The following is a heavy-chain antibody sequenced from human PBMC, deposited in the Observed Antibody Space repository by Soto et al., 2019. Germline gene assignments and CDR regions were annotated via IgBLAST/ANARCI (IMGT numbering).Heavy chain of an antibody. D-gene: IGHD3-10*01. Sequence: GGSLRLSCAASGFTFSSYSMNWVRQAPGKGLEWVSSTSSSSSYIYYADSVKGRFTISRDNAKNSLYLQMNSLRAEDTAVYYCARDRSGGNYFDYWGQGTLVTVSS. CDR2: TSSSSSYI. J-gene: IGHJ4*02. CDR1: GFTFSSYS. V-gene: IGHV3-21*01. CDR3: ARDRSGGNYFDY.